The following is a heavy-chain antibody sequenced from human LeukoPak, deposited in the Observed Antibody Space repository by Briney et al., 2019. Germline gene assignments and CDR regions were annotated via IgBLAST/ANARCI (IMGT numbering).Heavy chain of an antibody. D-gene: IGHD6-19*01. CDR2: IYTSGST. Sequence: SETLSLTCTVSGGSISSYYWSWIRQPAGKGLEWIGRIYTSGSTNYNPSLKSRVTISVDTSKNQFSLKLSSVTTADTAVYYCARRGRGQYSSGWSPIDLWGRGTLVTVSS. CDR1: GGSISSYY. V-gene: IGHV4-4*07. CDR3: ARRGRGQYSSGWSPIDL. J-gene: IGHJ2*01.